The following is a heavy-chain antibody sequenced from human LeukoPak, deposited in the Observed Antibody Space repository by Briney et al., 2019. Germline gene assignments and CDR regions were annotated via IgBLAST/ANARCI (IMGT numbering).Heavy chain of an antibody. J-gene: IGHJ4*02. Sequence: GGSLRLSCAASGFSVSSSYMYWVRQAPGKGLEWVSFFYRGDSTYYAESVRGRFTISRDNSKNTLYLQMNSLRAEDTAVYYCASSDGGWYYFDYWGQGTLVTVSS. CDR2: FYRGDST. D-gene: IGHD6-19*01. V-gene: IGHV3-53*01. CDR3: ASSDGGWYYFDY. CDR1: GFSVSSSY.